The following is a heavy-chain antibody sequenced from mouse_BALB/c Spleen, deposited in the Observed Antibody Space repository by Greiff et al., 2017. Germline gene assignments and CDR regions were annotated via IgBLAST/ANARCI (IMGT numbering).Heavy chain of an antibody. CDR1: GFTFSSYG. D-gene: IGHD1-1*01. CDR2: ISSGGSYT. J-gene: IGHJ1*01. CDR3: ARHYYGSSTNWYFDV. Sequence: EVQGVESGGDLVKPGGSLKLSCAASGFTFSSYGMSWVRQSPDKRLEWVATISSGGSYTYYPDSVKGRFTISTDNAKNTLYLQMSSLKSEDTAMYYCARHYYGSSTNWYFDVWGEGTTVTVSS. V-gene: IGHV5-6*01.